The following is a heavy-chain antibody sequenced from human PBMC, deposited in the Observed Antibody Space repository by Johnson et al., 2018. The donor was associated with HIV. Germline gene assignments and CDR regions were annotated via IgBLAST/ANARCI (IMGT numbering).Heavy chain of an antibody. D-gene: IGHD3-16*01. CDR2: IKTRRQGETT. J-gene: IGHJ3*02. Sequence: VQLVESGGGFVEPGGSLRLSCVASGFNFVESWLAWVRQAPGKGLEWVGRIKTRRQGETTDYGAPVKGRFTISRDDSKKSLYLQINSLRTEDTAVYYCARGGWGDAFDIWGQGTMVTVSS. V-gene: IGHV3-15*01. CDR3: ARGGWGDAFDI. CDR1: GFNFVESW.